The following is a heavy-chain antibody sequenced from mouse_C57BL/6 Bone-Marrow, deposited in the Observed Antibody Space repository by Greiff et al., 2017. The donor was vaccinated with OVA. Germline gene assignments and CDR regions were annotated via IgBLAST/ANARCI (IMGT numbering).Heavy chain of an antibody. CDR2: INPNYGTT. V-gene: IGHV1-39*01. CDR1: GYSFTDYN. D-gene: IGHD3-2*02. J-gene: IGHJ3*01. CDR3: ARGRGQLRPAWFAY. Sequence: VQLQQSGPELVKPGASVTISCKASGYSFTDYNMNWVKQSNGKSLEWIGVINPNYGTTSYNQKFKGKATLTVDQSSSTAYMQLNSVTSEDSAVYYCARGRGQLRPAWFAYWGQGTLVTVSA.